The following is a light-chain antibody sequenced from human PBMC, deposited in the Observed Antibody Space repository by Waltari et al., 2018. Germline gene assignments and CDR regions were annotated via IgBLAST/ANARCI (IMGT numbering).Light chain of an antibody. CDR3: QQYYSRHSYT. CDR2: WAS. Sequence: DFVMTQSPDSLAVSLGERATINCKSSQSLLYTSNYKNYLAWYQQKPGQPPKLLIYWASTRESGVPDRVSGSGSGTDFTLTISSLQAEDVAVYYCQQYYSRHSYTFGQETKLEIK. V-gene: IGKV4-1*01. CDR1: QSLLYTSNYKNY. J-gene: IGKJ2*01.